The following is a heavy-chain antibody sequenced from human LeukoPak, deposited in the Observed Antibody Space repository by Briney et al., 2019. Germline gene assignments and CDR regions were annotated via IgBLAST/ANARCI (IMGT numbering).Heavy chain of an antibody. CDR1: GGSISSGGYY. Sequence: SETLSLTCTVSGGSISSGGYYWSWIRQHPGKGLEWIGYIYYSGSTYYNPSLKSRVTISVDTSKNQFSLKLSSVTAADTAVYYCARVVKGYYDFWSGYPIDYWGQGTLVTVSS. CDR2: IYYSGST. J-gene: IGHJ4*02. D-gene: IGHD3-3*01. V-gene: IGHV4-31*03. CDR3: ARVVKGYYDFWSGYPIDY.